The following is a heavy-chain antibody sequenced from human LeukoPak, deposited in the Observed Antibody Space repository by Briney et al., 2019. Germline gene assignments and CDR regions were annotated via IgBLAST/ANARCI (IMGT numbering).Heavy chain of an antibody. Sequence: SETLSLTCTVSGGSISSSSYYWGWIRQPPGRGLEWIGSIYHSGSTYYNPSLKSRVTISVDTSKNQFSLKLSSVTAADTAVYYCARDGPMIVVVPAARFTDPWGQGTLVTVSS. V-gene: IGHV4-39*07. J-gene: IGHJ5*02. CDR1: GGSISSSSYY. CDR2: IYHSGST. D-gene: IGHD2-2*01. CDR3: ARDGPMIVVVPAARFTDP.